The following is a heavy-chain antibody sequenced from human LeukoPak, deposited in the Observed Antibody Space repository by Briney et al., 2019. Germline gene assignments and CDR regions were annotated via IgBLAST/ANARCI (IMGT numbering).Heavy chain of an antibody. D-gene: IGHD1-26*01. CDR1: GFTFSSYD. Sequence: GGSLRLSCAASGFTFSSYDMHWVRQATGKGLEWVSAIGTAGDTYYPGSVKGRFTISRENAKNSLYLQMNSLRAGDTAVYYCARVGYSGGWGAFDIWGQGTTVTASS. V-gene: IGHV3-13*01. J-gene: IGHJ3*02. CDR2: IGTAGDT. CDR3: ARVGYSGGWGAFDI.